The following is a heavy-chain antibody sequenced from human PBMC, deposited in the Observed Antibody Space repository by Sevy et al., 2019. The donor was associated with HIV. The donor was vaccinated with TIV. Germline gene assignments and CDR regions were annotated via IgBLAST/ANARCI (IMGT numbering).Heavy chain of an antibody. CDR1: GSTFTGYY. D-gene: IGHD3-22*01. Sequence: ASVKVSCKASGSTFTGYYMHWVRQAPGQGLEWMGWINPNSGGTNYALKFQGRVTMTRDTSISTAYMELSRLRSDDTAVYYCARDLSYYDSSGYLYYWGQGTLVTVSS. J-gene: IGHJ4*02. CDR3: ARDLSYYDSSGYLYY. CDR2: INPNSGGT. V-gene: IGHV1-2*02.